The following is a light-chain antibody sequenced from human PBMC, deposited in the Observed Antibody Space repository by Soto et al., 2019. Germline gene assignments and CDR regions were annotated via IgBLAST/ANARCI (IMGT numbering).Light chain of an antibody. Sequence: DIQMTQSPSSLSASVGDRVTITCRASQAISNSLAWYQQKPGKVPKVLIYAASTLQSGVPSRFSGSGSGTDFTLTIPSLQPEDVATYFCQKYHSAPFTVGPGTKLDIK. CDR1: QAISNS. CDR3: QKYHSAPFT. CDR2: AAS. J-gene: IGKJ3*01. V-gene: IGKV1-27*01.